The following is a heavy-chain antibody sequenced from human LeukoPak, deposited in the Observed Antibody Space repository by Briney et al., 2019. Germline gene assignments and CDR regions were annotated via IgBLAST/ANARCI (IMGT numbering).Heavy chain of an antibody. CDR2: INHSGST. D-gene: IGHD1-26*01. J-gene: IGHJ6*02. Sequence: SETLSLTCAVYGGSFSGYYWSWIRQPPGKGLEWIGEINHSGSTNYNPSLKSRVTISVDTSKNQFSLKLSSVAAADTAVYYCARGTTIYGMDVWGQGTTVTVSS. V-gene: IGHV4-34*01. CDR1: GGSFSGYY. CDR3: ARGTTIYGMDV.